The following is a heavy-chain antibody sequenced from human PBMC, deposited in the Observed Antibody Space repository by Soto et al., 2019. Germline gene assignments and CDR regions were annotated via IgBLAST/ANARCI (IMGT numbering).Heavy chain of an antibody. J-gene: IGHJ6*02. D-gene: IGHD6-13*01. CDR3: TNESYSISLYTWYYYYGMDG. CDR2: IKSKTDGGTT. Sequence: NPGGSLRLSCAASGFTFSNAWMNWVRQAPGKGLEWVGRIKSKTDGGTTDYAAPVKGRFTISRDDSKNTLYLQMNSLKTEDTAVYYCTNESYSISLYTWYYYYGMDGWGQGTTVTVSS. CDR1: GFTFSNAW. V-gene: IGHV3-15*07.